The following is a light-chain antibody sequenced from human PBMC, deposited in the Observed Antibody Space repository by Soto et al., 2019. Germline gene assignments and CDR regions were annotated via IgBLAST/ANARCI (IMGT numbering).Light chain of an antibody. Sequence: QSVLTQPPSVSAPPGQKVTISCSGGSSNMGRTYVSWYQQLPGTAPKLLIFDNDKRPSGIPDRFSGSRSGTSGTLAITGRQTGDEADYYCGAWDSSLSVVVFGGGTKLTVL. CDR1: SSNMGRTY. CDR3: GAWDSSLSVVV. V-gene: IGLV1-51*01. J-gene: IGLJ3*02. CDR2: DND.